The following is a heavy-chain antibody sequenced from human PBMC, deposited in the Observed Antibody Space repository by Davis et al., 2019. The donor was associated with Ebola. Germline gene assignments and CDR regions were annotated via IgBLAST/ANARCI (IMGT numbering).Heavy chain of an antibody. CDR3: ARCRERITIFGSARLYGMDV. CDR2: INPNSGGT. V-gene: IGHV1-2*04. D-gene: IGHD3-3*01. Sequence: ASVKVSCKASGYTFTSYYMHWVRQAPGQGLEWMGWINPNSGGTNYAQKFQGWVTMTRDTSTSTVYMELSSLRSEDTAVYYCARCRERITIFGSARLYGMDVWGQGTTVTVSS. CDR1: GYTFTSYY. J-gene: IGHJ6*02.